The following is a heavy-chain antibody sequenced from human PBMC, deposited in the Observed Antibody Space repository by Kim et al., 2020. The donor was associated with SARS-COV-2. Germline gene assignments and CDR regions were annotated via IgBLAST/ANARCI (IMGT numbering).Heavy chain of an antibody. CDR3: ARGANTLSAFDL. Sequence: KYAGRLQGRVTTTRETSLSTVYMELSRLKSDDPAVYYCARGANTLSAFDLWGQGTMVTVSS. J-gene: IGHJ3*01. V-gene: IGHV1-2*02.